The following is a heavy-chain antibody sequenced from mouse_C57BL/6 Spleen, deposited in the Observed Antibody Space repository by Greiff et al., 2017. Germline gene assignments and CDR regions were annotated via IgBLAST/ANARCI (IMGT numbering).Heavy chain of an antibody. Sequence: QVQLKQSGAELARPGASVKLSCKASGYTFTSYGISWVKQRTGQGLEWIGEIYPRSGNTYYNEKFKGKATLTADKSSSTAYMELRSLTSEDSAVYFCARSGGNYVWYFDVWGTGTTVTVSS. V-gene: IGHV1-81*01. CDR1: GYTFTSYG. J-gene: IGHJ1*03. CDR2: IYPRSGNT. CDR3: ARSGGNYVWYFDV. D-gene: IGHD2-1*01.